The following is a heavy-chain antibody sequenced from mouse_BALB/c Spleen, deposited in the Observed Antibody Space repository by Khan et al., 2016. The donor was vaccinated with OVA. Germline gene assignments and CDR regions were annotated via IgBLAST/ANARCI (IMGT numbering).Heavy chain of an antibody. V-gene: IGHV1-77*01. CDR3: ARSYYVSSYFDY. D-gene: IGHD1-1*01. Sequence: QVQLKESGPELVKPGASVKMSCKASGYTFTDYVISWVKQRTGQGLEWIGEIYPGSGSTYYNEKFKGKATLTAAKSSNTAYMQLSSLTSEDSAVDFCARSYYVSSYFDYWGQGTTLTVSS. CDR2: IYPGSGST. CDR1: GYTFTDYV. J-gene: IGHJ2*01.